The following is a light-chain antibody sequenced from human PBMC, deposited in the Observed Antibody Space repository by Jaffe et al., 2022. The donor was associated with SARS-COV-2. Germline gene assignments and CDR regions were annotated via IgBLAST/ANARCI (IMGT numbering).Light chain of an antibody. CDR3: QQYGSSPPIT. V-gene: IGKV3-20*01. J-gene: IGKJ5*01. CDR2: DAS. Sequence: EIVLTQSPGTLSLSPGERATLSCRASQSVISNFLAWYQQKPGQAPRLLIYDASSRATGIPDRFSGSGSGTDFTLTISRLEPEDFAVYYCQQYGSSPPITFGQGTRLEIK. CDR1: QSVISNF.